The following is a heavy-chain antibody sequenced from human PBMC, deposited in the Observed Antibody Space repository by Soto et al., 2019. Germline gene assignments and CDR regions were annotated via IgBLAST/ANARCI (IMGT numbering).Heavy chain of an antibody. Sequence: QVQLVESGGGVVQPGRSLRLSCAASGFTFSSYGMHWVRQAPGKGLEWVAVIWYDGSNKYYADSVKGRFTISRDNSKDPLYLQMNSLSAEDTAVYCCARDGRGIQLWCDYYNYGMDVRGQGTTVTVSS. CDR3: ARDGRGIQLWCDYYNYGMDV. J-gene: IGHJ6*01. CDR2: IWYDGSNK. D-gene: IGHD5-18*01. V-gene: IGHV3-33*01. CDR1: GFTFSSYG.